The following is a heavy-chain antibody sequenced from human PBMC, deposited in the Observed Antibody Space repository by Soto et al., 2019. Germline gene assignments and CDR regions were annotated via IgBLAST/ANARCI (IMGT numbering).Heavy chain of an antibody. D-gene: IGHD3-22*01. CDR3: ARDYFDSSDYTTNWFDP. J-gene: IGHJ5*02. Sequence: SETLSLTCSVSGDSISNSRFYWAWIRQPPGEGLEWIGSIYHTGNAYYNPSLKSRVTIFVDPSKNQFSLKLTSVTAADTALYYCARDYFDSSDYTTNWFDPWGQGALVT. CDR2: IYHTGNA. CDR1: GDSISNSRFY. V-gene: IGHV4-39*01.